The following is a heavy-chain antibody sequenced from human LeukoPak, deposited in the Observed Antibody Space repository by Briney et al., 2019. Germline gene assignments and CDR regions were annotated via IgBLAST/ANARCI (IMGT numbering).Heavy chain of an antibody. CDR1: GGSISSSSYY. CDR3: AREGDGSGSYTYYFDY. J-gene: IGHJ4*02. V-gene: IGHV4-39*07. CDR2: IYYSGST. D-gene: IGHD3-10*01. Sequence: SETLSLTCTVSGGSISSSSYYWGWIRQPPGKGLEWIGSIYYSGSTYYNPSLKSRVTISVDTSKNQFSLKLSSVTAADTAVYYCAREGDGSGSYTYYFDYWGQGTLATVSS.